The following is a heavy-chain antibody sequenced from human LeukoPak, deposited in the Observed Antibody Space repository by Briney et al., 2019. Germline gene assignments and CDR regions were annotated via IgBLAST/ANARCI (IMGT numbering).Heavy chain of an antibody. V-gene: IGHV5-51*01. Sequence: GESLKISCKGSGYSFTSYWIGWVRQMPGKGLEWMGIIYPGDSDTRYSPSFQGQVTISADKSISTAYLQWSSLKASDTAMYYCARLGYSYGSPNYYGMDVWGQGTTVTVSS. J-gene: IGHJ6*02. D-gene: IGHD5-18*01. CDR2: IYPGDSDT. CDR3: ARLGYSYGSPNYYGMDV. CDR1: GYSFTSYW.